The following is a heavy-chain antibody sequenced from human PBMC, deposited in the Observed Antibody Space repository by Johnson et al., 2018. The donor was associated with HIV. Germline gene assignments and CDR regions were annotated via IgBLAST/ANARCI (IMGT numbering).Heavy chain of an antibody. CDR2: ISYDGSNK. CDR1: GFTFSSYA. CDR3: GKDRAVAGKGHDALDI. J-gene: IGHJ3*02. V-gene: IGHV3-30*04. Sequence: QVQLVESGGGVVQPGRSLRLSCAASGFTFSSYAMHWVRQAPGKGLEWVAVISYDGSNKYYADSVKGRFTISRDTLKNTLYLQMNSLRAEDTAVYYSGKDRAVAGKGHDALDIWGQGTMVTVSS. D-gene: IGHD6-19*01.